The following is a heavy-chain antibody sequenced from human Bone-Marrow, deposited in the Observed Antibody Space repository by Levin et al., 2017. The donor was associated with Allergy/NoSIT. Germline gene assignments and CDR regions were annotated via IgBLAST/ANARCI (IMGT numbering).Heavy chain of an antibody. J-gene: IGHJ6*02. CDR3: ARLGTVVPSTMTQEASTLPYGLDV. Sequence: GESLKISCKGFGYYFINYWIGWVRQMPGKGLEWMGIIYPGDSDTRYSPSFQGRVTISADKSIATAFLQWNSLEASDTAVYYCARLGTVVPSTMTQEASTLPYGLDVWGQGTTVNVSS. CDR1: GYYFINYW. D-gene: IGHD2-2*01. CDR2: IYPGDSDT. V-gene: IGHV5-51*01.